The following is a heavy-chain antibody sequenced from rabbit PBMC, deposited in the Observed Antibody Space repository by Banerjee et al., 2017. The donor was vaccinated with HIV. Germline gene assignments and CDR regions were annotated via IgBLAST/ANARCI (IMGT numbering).Heavy chain of an antibody. CDR2: ISTGDGST. V-gene: IGHV1S45*01. CDR3: ARDLAGVIGWNFNL. Sequence: QEQLEESGGDLVKPEGSLTLTCTASGFSFSSSYYMCWVRQAPGKGLEWIGCISTGDGSTYYASWVNGRFSISRENTQNTVSLQMNSLTAADTATYFCARDLAGVIGWNFNLWGPGTLVTVS. J-gene: IGHJ4*01. D-gene: IGHD4-1*01. CDR1: GFSFSSSYY.